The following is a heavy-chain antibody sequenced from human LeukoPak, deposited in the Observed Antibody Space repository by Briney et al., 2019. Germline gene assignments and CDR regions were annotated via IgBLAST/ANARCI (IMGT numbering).Heavy chain of an antibody. Sequence: GASVTVSFTSSVYTFTIYSVSWVRRAPGQGQEGMGWISPSNGDTSYAQKVQDRVTMTTDTSTTTVYMELRSLTSDDTAIYYCARDSGWELSHFFLGERGQGTLVTVSS. CDR1: VYTFTIYS. V-gene: IGHV1-18*04. CDR3: ARDSGWELSHFFLGE. D-gene: IGHD1-26*01. J-gene: IGHJ4*02. CDR2: ISPSNGDT.